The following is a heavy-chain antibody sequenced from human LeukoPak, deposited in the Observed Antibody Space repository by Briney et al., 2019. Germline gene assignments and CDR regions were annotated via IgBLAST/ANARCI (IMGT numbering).Heavy chain of an antibody. D-gene: IGHD6-19*01. CDR2: NSYDAGNK. CDR1: GFTFSNYG. V-gene: IGHV3-30*18. CDR3: AKDTYADTSGWLGPSDY. J-gene: IGHJ4*02. Sequence: PGGSLRLSCAASGFTFSNYGMHWVRQAPGKGLEWVAVNSYDAGNKYYADSVKGRFTVSRDNSKNTLYLQMNSLRPEDTAMYYCAKDTYADTSGWLGPSDYWGQGTLITVSS.